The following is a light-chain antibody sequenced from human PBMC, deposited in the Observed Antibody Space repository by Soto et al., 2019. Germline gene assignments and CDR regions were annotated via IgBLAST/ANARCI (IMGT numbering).Light chain of an antibody. Sequence: DIQMTQSPSSLSASVGDRVTIICRAGQDINIYLAWYQQKPGKVPKLLISAASTLQSGVPSRFSGSGSGTDFTLTISSLRPEDVATYYCQKYDDAPLTFGGGTKVEIK. CDR3: QKYDDAPLT. CDR1: QDINIY. CDR2: AAS. J-gene: IGKJ4*01. V-gene: IGKV1-27*01.